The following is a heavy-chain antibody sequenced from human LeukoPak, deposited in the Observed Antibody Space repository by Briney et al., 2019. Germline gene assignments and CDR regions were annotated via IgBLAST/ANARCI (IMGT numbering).Heavy chain of an antibody. CDR2: ISSSSSYI. V-gene: IGHV3-21*01. Sequence: GGSLRLSCAASGFTFSSYSMNWVRQAPGKGLEWVSSISSSSSYIYYADSVKGRFTISRDNAKNSLYLQMNSLRAEDTAVYYCARDYRLLWFGESVGWFDPWGQGTLVSVSS. J-gene: IGHJ5*02. CDR1: GFTFSSYS. CDR3: ARDYRLLWFGESVGWFDP. D-gene: IGHD3-10*01.